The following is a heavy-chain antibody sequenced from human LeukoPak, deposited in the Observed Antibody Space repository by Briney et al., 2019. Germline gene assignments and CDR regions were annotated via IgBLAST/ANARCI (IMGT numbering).Heavy chain of an antibody. V-gene: IGHV4-34*01. CDR1: GGSFSGYY. CDR2: INHSRST. CDR3: ARDINTATEAFDY. Sequence: SETLSLTCAVYGGSFSGYYWSWIRQPPGKGLEWIGEINHSRSTNYNPSLKSRVTISVDTSKNQFSLKLSSVTAADTAVYYCARDINTATEAFDYWGQGTLVTVSS. D-gene: IGHD5-18*01. J-gene: IGHJ4*02.